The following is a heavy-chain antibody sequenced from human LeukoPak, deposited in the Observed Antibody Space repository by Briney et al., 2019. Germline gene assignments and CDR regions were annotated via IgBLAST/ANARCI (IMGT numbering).Heavy chain of an antibody. CDR1: GGSVSSGSYY. D-gene: IGHD6-6*01. CDR2: IYYSGST. J-gene: IGHJ4*02. CDR3: AREVGIAARPFDY. V-gene: IGHV4-61*01. Sequence: SETLSLTCTVSGGSVSSGSYYWSWIRQPPGKGLEWIGYIYYSGSTNYNPSLKSRVTISVDTSKNQFSLKLSSVTAADTAAYYRAREVGIAARPFDYWGQGTLVTVSP.